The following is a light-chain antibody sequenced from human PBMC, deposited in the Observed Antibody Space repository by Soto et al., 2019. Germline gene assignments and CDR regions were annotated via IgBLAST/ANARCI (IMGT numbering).Light chain of an antibody. V-gene: IGKV1-5*03. CDR2: KAS. CDR3: QQYNSYPYS. Sequence: IQMTQSPSTLSASVGDRVNITCRASQTIFSWLAWYQQKPGKAPNLLIYKASRLESGVPSRYSGSGSGTQFTLTISGLQLDDFAAYYCQQYNSYPYSFGQGTMLEIK. J-gene: IGKJ2*03. CDR1: QTIFSW.